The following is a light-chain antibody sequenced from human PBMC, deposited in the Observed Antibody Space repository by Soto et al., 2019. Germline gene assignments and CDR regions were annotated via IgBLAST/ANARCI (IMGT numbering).Light chain of an antibody. Sequence: QSALTQPPSASGTPRQRVTISCSGSRSNIGSNSVNWYQQHPGTAPKLLIYSQSQRPSGVPDRLSGAKSGTSVALAISGLQAEDEATYYWAVWDDSLNEVVFGGGTKLTVL. CDR2: SQS. CDR1: RSNIGSNS. J-gene: IGLJ3*02. CDR3: AVWDDSLNEVV. V-gene: IGLV1-44*01.